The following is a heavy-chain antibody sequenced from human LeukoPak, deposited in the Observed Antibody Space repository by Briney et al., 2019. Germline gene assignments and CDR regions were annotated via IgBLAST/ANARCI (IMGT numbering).Heavy chain of an antibody. CDR3: TTDTWIYYDSSGYYRRRIDY. CDR1: GFTFSNAW. V-gene: IGHV3-15*01. Sequence: GGSLRLSCAASGFTFSNAWMSWVRQAPGKGLEWVGRIKSKTDGGTTDYAAPVKGRFTISRDDSKNTLYLQMNSLKTEDTAVYYCTTDTWIYYDSSGYYRRRIDYWGQGTLVTVSS. J-gene: IGHJ4*02. D-gene: IGHD3-22*01. CDR2: IKSKTDGGTT.